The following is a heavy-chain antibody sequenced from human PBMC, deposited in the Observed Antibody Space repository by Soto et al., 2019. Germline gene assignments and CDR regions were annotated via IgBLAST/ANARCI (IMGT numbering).Heavy chain of an antibody. J-gene: IGHJ5*02. CDR2: ITSGGNFA. V-gene: IGHV3-23*01. D-gene: IGHD2-21*01. CDR3: AKGVVARGFYS. Sequence: GRSLRLSCAASGSAFRNYAMTWVRQAPGQGLEYVASITSGGNFAFYAASVKGRFIISRDNSKNTLYLRMNSLRVKETAIYYCAKGVVARGFYSCGQGT. CDR1: GSAFRNYA.